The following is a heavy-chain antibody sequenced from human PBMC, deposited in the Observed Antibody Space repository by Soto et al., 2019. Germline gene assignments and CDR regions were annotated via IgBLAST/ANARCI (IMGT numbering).Heavy chain of an antibody. J-gene: IGHJ3*02. D-gene: IGHD3-10*01. Sequence: GASVKVSCKAAGYTFTSYGIRWVRQAPGQGLEWMGWISAYNGNTNYEQKLQGRVTMTTDTSTSTASMELRSLRSDDTAVYYCARDYRVRGVTSQPDAFDIWGQGTMVTVSS. V-gene: IGHV1-18*01. CDR1: GYTFTSYG. CDR2: ISAYNGNT. CDR3: ARDYRVRGVTSQPDAFDI.